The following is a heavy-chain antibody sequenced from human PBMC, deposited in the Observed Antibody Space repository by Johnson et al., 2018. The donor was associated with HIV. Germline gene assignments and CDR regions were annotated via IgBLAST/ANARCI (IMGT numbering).Heavy chain of an antibody. J-gene: IGHJ3*02. CDR1: GFAFGSYW. V-gene: IGHV3-7*05. CDR3: ASSTVMMTDDAFDI. CDR2: INQYGSEE. D-gene: IGHD4-11*01. Sequence: VQVVESGGGLVQPGGSLRLSCAASGFAFGSYWMHWVRQAPVTGLQWVANINQYGSEEYYVDPVKGRFTISRDNAKNSMYLQMNTLNAEDTAEYYCASSTVMMTDDAFDIWGQGTVVTVSP.